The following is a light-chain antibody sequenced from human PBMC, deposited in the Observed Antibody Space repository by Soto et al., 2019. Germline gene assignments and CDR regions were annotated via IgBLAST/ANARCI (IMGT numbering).Light chain of an antibody. CDR3: QQYNNWPPYT. CDR2: GAS. CDR1: QSVSSN. V-gene: IGKV3-15*01. J-gene: IGKJ2*01. Sequence: EIVMTQSPATLSVSPGERATLSCRASQSVSSNLAWYQQKPGQAPRLLIYGASTRATGIPARFSGSGSGTEFTITISSLQSEDFAVYSCQQYNNWPPYTFGQGTKLEIK.